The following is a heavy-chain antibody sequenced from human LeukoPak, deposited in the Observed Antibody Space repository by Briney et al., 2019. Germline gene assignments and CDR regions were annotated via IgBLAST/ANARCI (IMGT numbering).Heavy chain of an antibody. D-gene: IGHD1-26*01. J-gene: IGHJ6*02. CDR2: IYNDGST. Sequence: GGSLRLSCAASGFTVSNNYMTWVRQAPGKGLEWVSVIYNDGSTYYPDSLKGRFTISRDNSKNILYLQMNSLRAEDTAVYYCARVKSGIDFWGQGTTVTVSS. CDR3: ARVKSGIDF. CDR1: GFTVSNNY. V-gene: IGHV3-53*01.